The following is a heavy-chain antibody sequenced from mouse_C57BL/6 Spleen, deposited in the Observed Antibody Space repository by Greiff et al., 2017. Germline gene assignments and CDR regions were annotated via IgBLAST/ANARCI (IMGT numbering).Heavy chain of an antibody. V-gene: IGHV1-34*01. CDR1: GYTFTDYY. Sequence: VQLKQPGPELVKPGASVKMSCKASGYTFTDYYMHWVKQSPGKSLEWIGYIYPNNGGNGYNQKFKGKATLTVDKSSSTAYMELRSLTSEDSAVYYGASEAHGGCWCFDVWGTGTTVTVSS. CDR3: ASEAHGGCWCFDV. J-gene: IGHJ1*03. CDR2: IYPNNGGN.